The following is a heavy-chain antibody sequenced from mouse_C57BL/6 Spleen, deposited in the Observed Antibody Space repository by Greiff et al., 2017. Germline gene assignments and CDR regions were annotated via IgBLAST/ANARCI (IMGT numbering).Heavy chain of an antibody. Sequence: VKLQQSGAELVRPGASVTLSCKASGYTFTDYEMHWVKQTPVHGLEWIGAIDPETGGTAYNQKFKGKAILTADKSSSTAYMELRSLTSEDSAVYYCTRVRALGPLDYWGQGTTLTVSS. V-gene: IGHV1-15*01. CDR3: TRVRALGPLDY. CDR1: GYTFTDYE. J-gene: IGHJ2*01. D-gene: IGHD4-1*01. CDR2: IDPETGGT.